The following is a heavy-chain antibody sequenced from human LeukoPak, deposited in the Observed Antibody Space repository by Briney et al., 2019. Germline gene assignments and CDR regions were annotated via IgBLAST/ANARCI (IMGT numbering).Heavy chain of an antibody. J-gene: IGHJ5*02. Sequence: GGSLRLSCAASGFTFSSYSMNWVRQAPGKGLEWVSYISSSSSTIYYADSVKGRFTISRYNAKNSLYLQMNSLRVEDTAVYYCARDSSGYHDNWFDPWGQGTLVTVSS. D-gene: IGHD3-22*01. CDR3: ARDSSGYHDNWFDP. V-gene: IGHV3-48*01. CDR1: GFTFSSYS. CDR2: ISSSSSTI.